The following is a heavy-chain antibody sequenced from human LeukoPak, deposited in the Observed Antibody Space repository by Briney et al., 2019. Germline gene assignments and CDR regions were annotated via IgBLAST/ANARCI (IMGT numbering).Heavy chain of an antibody. Sequence: ASVKVSCKASGYTFTSYDINWVRQATGQGLEWMGWMNPNSGNTGYAQKFQGRVTMTRNTSISTPYMELSSLRSEDTAVYYCARIGGDSGYDYYWGQGTLVTVSS. D-gene: IGHD5-12*01. CDR2: MNPNSGNT. V-gene: IGHV1-8*01. CDR1: GYTFTSYD. CDR3: ARIGGDSGYDYY. J-gene: IGHJ4*02.